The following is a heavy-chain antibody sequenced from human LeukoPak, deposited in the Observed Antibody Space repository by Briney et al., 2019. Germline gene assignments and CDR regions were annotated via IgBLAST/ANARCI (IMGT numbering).Heavy chain of an antibody. J-gene: IGHJ4*02. Sequence: GGSLRLSCAASGFTFSSYAMSWVRQAPGKGLEWVSAISGSGGSTYYADSVKGRFTISRDNSKNTLYLQMNSLRAEDTAVYYCAKDPGPYYHGSGSYLGGHGDYWGQGTLVTVSS. CDR3: AKDPGPYYHGSGSYLGGHGDY. D-gene: IGHD3-10*01. CDR1: GFTFSSYA. V-gene: IGHV3-23*01. CDR2: ISGSGGST.